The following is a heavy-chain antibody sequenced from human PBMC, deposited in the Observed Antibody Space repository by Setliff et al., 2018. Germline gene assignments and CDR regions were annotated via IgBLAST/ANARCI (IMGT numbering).Heavy chain of an antibody. D-gene: IGHD6-13*01. J-gene: IGHJ4*02. Sequence: ASVKVSCKASGYTFTSYDINWVRQATGQGLEWMGWMNPNSGNTGYAQKFQGRVTMTRNTSISTAYMELSSLRSEGTAVYYCARLDIAAANEDYWGQGTLVTVPQ. CDR3: ARLDIAAANEDY. CDR2: MNPNSGNT. V-gene: IGHV1-8*01. CDR1: GYTFTSYD.